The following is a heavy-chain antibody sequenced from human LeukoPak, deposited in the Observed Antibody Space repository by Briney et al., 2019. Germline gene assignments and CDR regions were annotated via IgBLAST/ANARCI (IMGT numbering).Heavy chain of an antibody. V-gene: IGHV1-46*01. D-gene: IGHD4-23*01. J-gene: IGHJ5*02. CDR1: GYTFTSYY. CDR3: ARDNSVEDTAWWFDP. Sequence: ASVKVSCKASGYTFTSYYMHWVRQAPGQGLEWMGIINPSGGSTSYAQKLQGRVTTTRDMSTSTDYMELSSLRSEDTAVYYCARDNSVEDTAWWFDPWGQGTLVTVSS. CDR2: INPSGGST.